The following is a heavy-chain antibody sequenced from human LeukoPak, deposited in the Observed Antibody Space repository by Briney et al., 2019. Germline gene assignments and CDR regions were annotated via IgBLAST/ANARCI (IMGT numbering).Heavy chain of an antibody. CDR2: IYSGGST. CDR1: GFTVSSNY. V-gene: IGHV3-53*01. Sequence: GGSLRLSCAASGFTVSSNYMSWVRQAPGKGLEWVSVIYSGGSTYYADSVKGRFTISRDNYKNTLYLQMNSLRAEDTAVYYCAREDSSGYLGFHDAFDIWGQGTMVTVSS. D-gene: IGHD3-22*01. CDR3: AREDSSGYLGFHDAFDI. J-gene: IGHJ3*02.